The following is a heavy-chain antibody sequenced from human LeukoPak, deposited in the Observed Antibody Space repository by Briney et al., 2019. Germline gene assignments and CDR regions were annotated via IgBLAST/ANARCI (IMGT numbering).Heavy chain of an antibody. J-gene: IGHJ3*02. D-gene: IGHD2-2*01. CDR2: IKQDGSEK. Sequence: GGSLRLSCAASGFTFSSYWMSWVRQAPGKGLEWVANIKQDGSEKYYVDSVKGRFTISRDNTKNSLYLQMNSLRAEDTAVYYCAREFGYQLEDAFDIWGQGTMVTVSS. CDR1: GFTFSSYW. V-gene: IGHV3-7*03. CDR3: AREFGYQLEDAFDI.